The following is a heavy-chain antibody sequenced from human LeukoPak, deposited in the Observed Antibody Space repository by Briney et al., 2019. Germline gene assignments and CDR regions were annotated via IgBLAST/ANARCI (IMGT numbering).Heavy chain of an antibody. CDR1: GGTFSSYA. CDR2: IIPIFGTA. D-gene: IGHD2-2*01. J-gene: IGHJ4*02. CDR3: ARSRAVPAPSPYYFDY. Sequence: SVKVSCKASGGTFSSYAISWVRQAPGQGLEWMGGIIPIFGTANYAQKFQGRVTITADESTSTAYMELSSLRSEDTAVYYCARSRAVPAPSPYYFDYWGQGTLVTVSS. V-gene: IGHV1-69*01.